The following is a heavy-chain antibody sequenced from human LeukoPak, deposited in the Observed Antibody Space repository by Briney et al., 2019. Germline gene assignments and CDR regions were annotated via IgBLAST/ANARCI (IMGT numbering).Heavy chain of an antibody. Sequence: RASVKVSCKASGYTFTSYEINWVRQATGQGLEWMGWMNPNSGNTGYAQKFQGRVTITRNTSISTAYMELSSLRSEDTAVYYCAKSKRVVVAATGGSAFDIWGQGTMVTVSS. V-gene: IGHV1-8*03. J-gene: IGHJ3*02. D-gene: IGHD2-15*01. CDR3: AKSKRVVVAATGGSAFDI. CDR2: MNPNSGNT. CDR1: GYTFTSYE.